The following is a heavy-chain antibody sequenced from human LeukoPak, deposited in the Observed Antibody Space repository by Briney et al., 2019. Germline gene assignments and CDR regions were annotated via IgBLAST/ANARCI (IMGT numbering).Heavy chain of an antibody. CDR2: IKQDGNEK. Sequence: TGGSLGLSCAASGFTFSIYWMSWVREAPGKGLEWVANIKQDGNEKYYVDSVKGRFTIPRDNAKNSLYLQMNSLRAEDTAVYYCARDLGAHDYGDYEGYWAQGTLVTVPS. J-gene: IGHJ4*02. CDR1: GFTFSIYW. CDR3: ARDLGAHDYGDYEGY. V-gene: IGHV3-7*01. D-gene: IGHD4-17*01.